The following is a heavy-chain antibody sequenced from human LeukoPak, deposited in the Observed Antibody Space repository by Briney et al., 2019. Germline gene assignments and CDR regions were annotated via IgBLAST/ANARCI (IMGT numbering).Heavy chain of an antibody. Sequence: SETLSLTCTVSGGSISSSSYYWGWIRQPPGKGLEWIGSIYYSGSTYYNPSLKSRVTISVDTSKNHFSLKLSSVTAADTAVYYCARDTDYGYPGPFDYWGQGTLVTVSS. CDR2: IYYSGST. D-gene: IGHD3-10*01. V-gene: IGHV4-39*07. CDR1: GGSISSSSYY. J-gene: IGHJ4*02. CDR3: ARDTDYGYPGPFDY.